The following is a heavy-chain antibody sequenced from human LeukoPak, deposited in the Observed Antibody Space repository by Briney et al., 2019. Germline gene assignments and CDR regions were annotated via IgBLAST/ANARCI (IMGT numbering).Heavy chain of an antibody. CDR3: ARINYDILTGYYFYYFDY. V-gene: IGHV3-7*01. D-gene: IGHD3-9*01. CDR1: GFTFSSYW. CDR2: IKQDGSEK. J-gene: IGHJ4*02. Sequence: PGGSLRLSCAASGFTFSSYWMSRVSQAPGKGLEWVGDIKQDGSEKYYVDSVKGRFTISRDNAKNSLYLQMNSLRAEDTAVYYCARINYDILTGYYFYYFDYWGQGTLVTVSS.